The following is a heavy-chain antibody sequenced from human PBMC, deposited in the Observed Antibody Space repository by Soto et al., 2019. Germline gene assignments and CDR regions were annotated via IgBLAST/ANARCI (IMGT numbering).Heavy chain of an antibody. CDR3: ARVGATRGYNWFDP. CDR1: GGSISSYY. CDR2: IYYSGST. V-gene: IGHV4-59*01. J-gene: IGHJ5*02. D-gene: IGHD1-26*01. Sequence: QVQLQESGPGLVKPSETLSLTCTVSGGSISSYYWSWIRQPPGKGLEWIGYIYYSGSTNYNPSLKSRVTISVDTSKNQFSLKLSSVTAADTAVYYCARVGATRGYNWFDPWGQGTLVTVSS.